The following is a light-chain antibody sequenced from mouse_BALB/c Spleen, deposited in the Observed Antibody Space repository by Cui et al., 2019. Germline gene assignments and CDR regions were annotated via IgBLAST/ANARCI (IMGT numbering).Light chain of an antibody. Sequence: QIVLTQSPALMSASPGEKVTMTCSASSSVSYMYWYQQKPRSSPKPWIYLTSNLASGVPARFSGSGAGTSYSLTISNMEAEDAATYYCQQWSSNPFTFGSGTKLEIK. CDR3: QQWSSNPFT. CDR1: SSVSY. J-gene: IGKJ4*01. V-gene: IGKV4-68*01. CDR2: LTS.